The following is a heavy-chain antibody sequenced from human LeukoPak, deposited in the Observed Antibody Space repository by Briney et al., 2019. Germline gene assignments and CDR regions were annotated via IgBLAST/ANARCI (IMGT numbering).Heavy chain of an antibody. D-gene: IGHD3-22*01. CDR2: IIPIFGTA. Sequence: SVKVSCKASGYTFTSYGISWVRQAPGQGLEWMGRIIPIFGTANYAQKFQGRGTITTDESTSTAYMELSSLRSEDTAVYYCARENYYDSSGFLDYWGQGTLVTVSS. V-gene: IGHV1-69*05. J-gene: IGHJ4*02. CDR3: ARENYYDSSGFLDY. CDR1: GYTFTSYG.